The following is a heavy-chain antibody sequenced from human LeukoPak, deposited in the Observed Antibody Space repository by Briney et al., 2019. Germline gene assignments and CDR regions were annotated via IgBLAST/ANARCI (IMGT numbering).Heavy chain of an antibody. Sequence: GGSLRLSCAASGFTFDDYTMHWVRHAPGKGLEWVSLISWDGGSTYYADSVKGRFTISRDNSKNSLYLQMNSLRTEDTALYYCAKDISSSPGYYYGMDVWGQGTTVTVSS. CDR2: ISWDGGST. CDR3: AKDISSSPGYYYGMDV. J-gene: IGHJ6*02. D-gene: IGHD6-6*01. V-gene: IGHV3-43*01. CDR1: GFTFDDYT.